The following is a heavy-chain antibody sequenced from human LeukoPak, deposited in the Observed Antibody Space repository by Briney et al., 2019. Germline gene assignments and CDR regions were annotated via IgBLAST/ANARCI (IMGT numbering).Heavy chain of an antibody. CDR3: ARALRHYDFWSGSTAKYYPFAD. J-gene: IGHJ4*02. Sequence: GGSLRLSCAASGFTVSSNYMSWVRQAPGKGPEWVSVIYSGGSTYYADSVKGRFTISRDNSKNTLYLQMNSLRAEDTAVYYCARALRHYDFWSGSTAKYYPFADWGQGTLVTVSS. D-gene: IGHD3-3*01. V-gene: IGHV3-53*01. CDR1: GFTVSSNY. CDR2: IYSGGST.